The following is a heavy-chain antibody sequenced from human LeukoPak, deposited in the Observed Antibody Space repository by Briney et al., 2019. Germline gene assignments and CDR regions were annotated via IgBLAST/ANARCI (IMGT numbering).Heavy chain of an antibody. V-gene: IGHV4-4*02. CDR3: ARVYGDYDAVYMDV. Sequence: PSGTLSLTCAVSGGSISSSNWWSWVRQPPGKGLEWIGEIYHSGSTYYNPSLKGRVTISVDTSKNQFSLKLSSVTAADTAVYYCARVYGDYDAVYMDVWGKGTTVTVSS. D-gene: IGHD4-17*01. CDR2: IYHSGST. CDR1: GGSISSSNW. J-gene: IGHJ6*03.